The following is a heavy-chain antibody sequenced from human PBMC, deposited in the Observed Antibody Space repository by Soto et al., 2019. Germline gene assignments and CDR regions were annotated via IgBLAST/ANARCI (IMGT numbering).Heavy chain of an antibody. D-gene: IGHD5-12*01. V-gene: IGHV3-23*01. J-gene: IGHJ4*02. CDR3: AKSVWLRYPYYFDY. CDR1: GFNFNTFA. CDR2: ISSSGGSR. Sequence: LRLSCAAAGFNFNTFAMSWIRQAPGKGLEWVSHISSSGGSRDYADSVRGRFFISRDNSKNVLFLQMNSLRAEDTAVYYCAKSVWLRYPYYFDYWGQGTLVTVSS.